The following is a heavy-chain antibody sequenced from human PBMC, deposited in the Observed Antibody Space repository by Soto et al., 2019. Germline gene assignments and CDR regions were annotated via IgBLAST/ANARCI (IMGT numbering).Heavy chain of an antibody. J-gene: IGHJ4*02. CDR2: VYSSGST. D-gene: IGHD6-13*01. CDR3: ATAATSGIPDFDH. V-gene: IGHV4-59*02. Sequence: SETLSLACTVTGDSVNGYYWSWMRQPPGKGRECMGYVYSSGSTNYNPALKSRVTISVDTSKNQISLRLTSVTAADTAVYYCATAATSGIPDFDHCGQGSLVAVS. CDR1: GDSVNGYY.